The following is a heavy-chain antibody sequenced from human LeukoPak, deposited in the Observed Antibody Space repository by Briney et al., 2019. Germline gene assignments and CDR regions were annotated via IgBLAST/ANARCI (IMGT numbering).Heavy chain of an antibody. CDR3: TTAPAGATEDY. CDR1: GFTFSSYA. V-gene: IGHV3-23*01. CDR2: ISGSGGST. D-gene: IGHD1-26*01. J-gene: IGHJ4*02. Sequence: GGSLRLSCAASGFTFSSYAMSWVRQAPGKGLEWVSAISGSGGSTYYADSVKGRFTISRDNSKNTLYLQMNSLRAEDTAVYYCTTAPAGATEDYWGQGTLVTVSS.